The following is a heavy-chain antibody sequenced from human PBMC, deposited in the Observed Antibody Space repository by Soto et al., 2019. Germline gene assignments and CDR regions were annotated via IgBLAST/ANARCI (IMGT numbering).Heavy chain of an antibody. CDR2: ISGSGSFT. D-gene: IGHD3-10*01. Sequence: GSLLLTCTASGFTFRTYAMNWVRQAAGKGLEWISAISGSGSFTHYADSVRGRFTISRDNSQNQLYLQMNNLRGDDTDMYYCAKIPTGSGSSKFDYWGQGIQVTVSS. J-gene: IGHJ4*02. CDR1: GFTFRTYA. V-gene: IGHV3-23*01. CDR3: AKIPTGSGSSKFDY.